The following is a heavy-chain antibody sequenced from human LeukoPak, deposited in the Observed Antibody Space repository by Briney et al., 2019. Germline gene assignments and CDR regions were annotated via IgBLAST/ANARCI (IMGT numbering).Heavy chain of an antibody. V-gene: IGHV3-48*01. J-gene: IGHJ4*02. Sequence: PGGSLRLSCAASGFTFSTYSMNWVRQAPGKGLEWVSYISSSSSTIYYADSVKGRFTISRDNAKNSLYLQMNSLRAEDTAVYYCARDTEIRSGYSWFDYWGQGTLVTVSS. CDR1: GFTFSTYS. CDR3: ARDTEIRSGYSWFDY. CDR2: ISSSSSTI. D-gene: IGHD3-22*01.